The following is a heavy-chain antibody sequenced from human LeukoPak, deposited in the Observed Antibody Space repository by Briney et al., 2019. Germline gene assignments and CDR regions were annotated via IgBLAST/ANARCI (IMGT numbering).Heavy chain of an antibody. CDR1: GGSISSYY. CDR3: ARARSRDGYNWGAFDI. J-gene: IGHJ3*02. Sequence: SETLSLTCTVSGGSISSYYWSWIRQPPGKGLEWIGYIYYSGSTNYNPSLKSRVTISVDTPKNQFSLKLSSVTAADTAVYYCARARSRDGYNWGAFDIWGQGTMVTVSS. CDR2: IYYSGST. D-gene: IGHD5-24*01. V-gene: IGHV4-59*01.